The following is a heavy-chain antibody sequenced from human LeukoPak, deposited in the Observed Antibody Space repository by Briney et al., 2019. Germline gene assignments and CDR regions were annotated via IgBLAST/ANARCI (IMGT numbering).Heavy chain of an antibody. D-gene: IGHD3-16*01. V-gene: IGHV1-2*04. CDR3: AGRNSLGAHFDY. CDR2: INPNSGGT. CDR1: GYTFTGYY. Sequence: ASVKVSCKASGYTFTGYYTHWVRQAPGQGLEWMGWINPNSGGTNYAQKFQGWVTMTRDTSISTAYMELSRLRSDDTAVYYCAGRNSLGAHFDYWGQGTLVTVSS. J-gene: IGHJ4*02.